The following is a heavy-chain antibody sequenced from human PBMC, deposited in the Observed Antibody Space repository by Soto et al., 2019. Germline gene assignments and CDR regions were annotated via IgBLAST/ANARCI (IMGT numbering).Heavy chain of an antibody. Sequence: LSLTCTVSGGSISSGGYYWSWIRQHPGKGLEWIGYIYYSGSTYYNPSLKSRVTISVDTSKNQFSLKLSSVTAADTAVYYCARDRIWSGYSDYYYGMDVWGQGTTVTV. J-gene: IGHJ6*02. CDR3: ARDRIWSGYSDYYYGMDV. D-gene: IGHD3-3*01. CDR1: GGSISSGGYY. CDR2: IYYSGST. V-gene: IGHV4-31*03.